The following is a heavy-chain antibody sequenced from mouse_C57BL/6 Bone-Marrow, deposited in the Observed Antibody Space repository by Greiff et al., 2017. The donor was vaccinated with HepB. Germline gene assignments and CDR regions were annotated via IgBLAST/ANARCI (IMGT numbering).Heavy chain of an antibody. CDR1: GFTFSSYA. CDR2: ISDGGSYT. J-gene: IGHJ3*01. V-gene: IGHV5-4*01. Sequence: EVKLMESGGGLVKPGGSLKLSCAASGFTFSSYAMSWVRQTPEKRLEWVATISDGGSYTYYPDNVKGRFTISRDNAKNNLYLQMSHLKSEDTAMYYCARDRITTVVPFAYWGQGTLVTVSA. D-gene: IGHD1-1*01. CDR3: ARDRITTVVPFAY.